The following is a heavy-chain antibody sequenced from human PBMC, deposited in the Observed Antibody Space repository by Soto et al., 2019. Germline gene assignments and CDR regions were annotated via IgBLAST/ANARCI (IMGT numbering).Heavy chain of an antibody. Sequence: QVQLVESGGGVVQPGRSLRLSCVGSGFPFWHYGMHWVRQAPGKGLEWVAVIWSDGNEESYADSVKGRFAISRDNSKVTLYLEMYSLRVEAAAVYFCARDRNGGWFHMDVWGQGTTVSVSS. J-gene: IGHJ6*02. CDR2: IWSDGNEE. V-gene: IGHV3-33*01. D-gene: IGHD6-19*01. CDR3: ARDRNGGWFHMDV. CDR1: GFPFWHYG.